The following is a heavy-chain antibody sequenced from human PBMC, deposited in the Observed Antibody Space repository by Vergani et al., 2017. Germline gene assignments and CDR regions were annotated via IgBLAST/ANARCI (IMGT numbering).Heavy chain of an antibody. J-gene: IGHJ6*02. CDR2: ISAYNGNT. Sequence: QVQLVQSGAEVKKPGASVKVSCKASGYTFTSYGISWVRQAPGQGLEWKGWISAYNGNTNYAQKLQGRVTMTTDTSTSTAYMELRSLRSDDTAVYYCARVDSGWYNWDYYYGMDVWGQGTTVTVSS. D-gene: IGHD1-1*01. CDR1: GYTFTSYG. V-gene: IGHV1-18*01. CDR3: ARVDSGWYNWDYYYGMDV.